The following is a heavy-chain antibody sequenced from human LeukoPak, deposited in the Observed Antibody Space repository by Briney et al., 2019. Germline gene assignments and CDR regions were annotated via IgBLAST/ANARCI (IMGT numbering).Heavy chain of an antibody. CDR2: IYTSEST. V-gene: IGHV4-61*02. CDR1: GGSISSGSYY. CDR3: ARDGGYSYGPGYAFDI. D-gene: IGHD5-18*01. Sequence: PSETLSLTCTVSGGSISSGSYYWSWIRQPAGKGLGWIGRIYTSESTNYNPSLKSRVTISVDTSKNQFSLKLSSVTAADTAVYYCARDGGYSYGPGYAFDIWGQGTMVTVSS. J-gene: IGHJ3*02.